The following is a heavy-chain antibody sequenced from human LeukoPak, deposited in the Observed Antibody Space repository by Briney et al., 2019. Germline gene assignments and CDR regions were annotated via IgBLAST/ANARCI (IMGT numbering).Heavy chain of an antibody. V-gene: IGHV1-8*01. CDR3: ARGFTRQYYDFWSGYYTYYFDY. CDR2: MNPNSGNT. J-gene: IGHJ4*02. CDR1: GYTFTSYD. Sequence: ASVKVSCKASGYTFTSYDIIWVRQATGQGLEWMGWMNPNSGNTGYAQKFQGRVTMTRNTSISTAYMGLSSLRSEDTAVYYCARGFTRQYYDFWSGYYTYYFDYWGQGTLVTVSS. D-gene: IGHD3-3*01.